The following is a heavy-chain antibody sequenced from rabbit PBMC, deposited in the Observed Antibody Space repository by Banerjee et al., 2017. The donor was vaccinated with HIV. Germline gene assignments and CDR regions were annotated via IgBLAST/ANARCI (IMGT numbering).Heavy chain of an antibody. J-gene: IGHJ4*01. D-gene: IGHD6-1*01. Sequence: QSLEESGGDLVKPGGTLTLTCTVSGFSLSNNDWICWVRQAPGKGLEWIACIDTGSGSTWYASWAKGRFTISKTSSTTVTLQMTSLTAADTATYFCARLDYTYGYAGYAYAMLFNLWGPGTLVTVS. CDR3: ARLDYTYGYAGYAYAMLFNL. CDR2: IDTGSGST. V-gene: IGHV1S40*01. CDR1: GFSLSNNDW.